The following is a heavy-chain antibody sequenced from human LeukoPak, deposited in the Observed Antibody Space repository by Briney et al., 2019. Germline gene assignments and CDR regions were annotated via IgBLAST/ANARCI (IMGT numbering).Heavy chain of an antibody. V-gene: IGHV4-39*01. D-gene: IGHD1-1*01. CDR3: ARGSTGTTYYYYYYMDV. CDR2: IYYSGST. CDR1: GGSISSSSYY. Sequence: SETLSLTCTVSGGSISSSSYYWGWIRQPPGKGLERIGSIYYSGSTYYNPSLKSRVTISVDTSKNQFSLKLSSVTAADTAVYYCARGSTGTTYYYYYYMDVWGKGTTVTVSS. J-gene: IGHJ6*03.